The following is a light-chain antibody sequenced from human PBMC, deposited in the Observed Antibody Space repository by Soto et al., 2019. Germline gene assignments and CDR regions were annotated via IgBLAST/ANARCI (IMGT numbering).Light chain of an antibody. J-gene: IGKJ1*01. CDR2: GAS. CDR3: QQYNNWPPWT. CDR1: QSVSSN. V-gene: IGKV3-15*01. Sequence: EIVMTQSPATLSVSPGERATLSCRASQSVSSNLAWYQQKPGQAPRLLIYGASTRATGIPARFSGRWSGTDFTLTISSLQSEDFAVYYCQQYNNWPPWTFGQGTKVEIK.